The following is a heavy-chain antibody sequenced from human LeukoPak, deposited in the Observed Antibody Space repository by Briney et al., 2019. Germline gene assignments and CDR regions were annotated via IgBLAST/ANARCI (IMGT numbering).Heavy chain of an antibody. J-gene: IGHJ5*02. D-gene: IGHD6-13*01. Sequence: GGSLRLSCAASGFTFSTYNMNWVRQAPGKGLEWVSLISSSSSYIYYADSVKGRFTISRDNAKNSLYLQMNSLRAEDTAVYYCAGSYSSSWYNWFDPWGQGTLVTVSS. CDR3: AGSYSSSWYNWFDP. CDR1: GFTFSTYN. CDR2: ISSSSSYI. V-gene: IGHV3-21*04.